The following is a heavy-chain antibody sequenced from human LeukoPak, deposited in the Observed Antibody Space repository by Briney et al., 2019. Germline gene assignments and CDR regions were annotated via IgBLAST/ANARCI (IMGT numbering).Heavy chain of an antibody. Sequence: GGSLRLSCAASGFTVSSNYMSWVRQAPGKGLEWVSGINWNGGSTGYADSVKGRFTISRDNAKNSLYLQMNSLRAEDTALYYCARYLLTSSSTAFDIWGQGTMVTVSS. D-gene: IGHD6-6*01. J-gene: IGHJ3*02. CDR2: INWNGGST. CDR3: ARYLLTSSSTAFDI. V-gene: IGHV3-20*04. CDR1: GFTVSSNY.